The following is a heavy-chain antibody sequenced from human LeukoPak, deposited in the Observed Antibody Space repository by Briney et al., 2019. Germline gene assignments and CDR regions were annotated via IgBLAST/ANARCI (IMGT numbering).Heavy chain of an antibody. D-gene: IGHD4-23*01. Sequence: PGGSLRLSCAASGFTFSSYAMSWVRQAPGKGLEWVAVISYDGSNKYYADSVKGRFTISRDNSKNTLYLQMNSLRAEDTAVYYCAKDVRSPSRFWDDYGGTDFDYWGQGTLVTVSS. CDR1: GFTFSSYA. J-gene: IGHJ4*02. CDR3: AKDVRSPSRFWDDYGGTDFDY. V-gene: IGHV3-30*18. CDR2: ISYDGSNK.